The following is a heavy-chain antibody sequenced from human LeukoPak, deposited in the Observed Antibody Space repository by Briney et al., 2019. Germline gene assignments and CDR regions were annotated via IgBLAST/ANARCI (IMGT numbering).Heavy chain of an antibody. J-gene: IGHJ4*02. CDR3: ARLSELLWFGEYPALDY. D-gene: IGHD3-10*01. V-gene: IGHV5-51*01. Sequence: GESLKISCQASGYTFAKYWIGWVRQMPGKGLEWMGIIYPGDSDTSYGQSFQGQVTISVEKSSNTAYLQWSSLKASDTAMYYCARLSELLWFGEYPALDYWGQGTLVTVSS. CDR2: IYPGDSDT. CDR1: GYTFAKYW.